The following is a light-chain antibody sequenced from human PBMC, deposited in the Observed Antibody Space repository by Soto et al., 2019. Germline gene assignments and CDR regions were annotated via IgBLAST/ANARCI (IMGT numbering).Light chain of an antibody. V-gene: IGKV3-20*01. CDR2: DTS. CDR3: QQYGTSESI. Sequence: EFLLTQSPGTLSLSPGEIATLSFSASQSLTNSFIAWYQQRPGQAPRLLIYDTSSRASGIPDRCSGSGSGTDFTLTSSRLGTEDFALFYGQQYGTSESIFGQGTRLEIK. J-gene: IGKJ5*01. CDR1: QSLTNSF.